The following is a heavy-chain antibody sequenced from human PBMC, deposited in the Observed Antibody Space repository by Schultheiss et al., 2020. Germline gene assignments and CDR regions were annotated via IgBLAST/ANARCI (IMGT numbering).Heavy chain of an antibody. CDR2: IYYSGST. CDR1: GGSISSSSYY. CDR3: ARDSSANAFDI. D-gene: IGHD6-25*01. J-gene: IGHJ3*02. Sequence: SETLSLTCTVSGGSISSSSYYWGWIRQPPGKGLEWIGSIYYSGSTYYNPSLKSRVTISVDTSKNQFSLKLSSVTAADTAVYYCARDSSANAFDIWGQGTMVPVS. V-gene: IGHV4-39*07.